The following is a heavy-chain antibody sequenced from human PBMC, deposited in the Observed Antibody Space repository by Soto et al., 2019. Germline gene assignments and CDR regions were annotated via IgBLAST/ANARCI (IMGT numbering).Heavy chain of an antibody. CDR2: ISDYNGNT. CDR1: GYTFTSYG. J-gene: IGHJ4*02. V-gene: IGHV1-18*01. D-gene: IGHD3-10*02. Sequence: QVPLVQTGAEVKKPGASVKVSCKASGYTFTSYGISWVRQATGQGLEWMGWISDYNGNTNYAQKLQGRITMTTDTSTSTAYMELRSLRSDDTAVYYCARERVRGAYFDYWGQGTLVTVSS. CDR3: ARERVRGAYFDY.